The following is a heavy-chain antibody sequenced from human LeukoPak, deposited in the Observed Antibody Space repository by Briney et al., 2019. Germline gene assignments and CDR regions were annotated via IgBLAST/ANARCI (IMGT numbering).Heavy chain of an antibody. J-gene: IGHJ6*02. Sequence: GGSLRLSCAASGFTFSSYSMNWVRQAPGKGLEWVSSISSGSGYISYADSVKGRFTISRDNAKNSLYLQMNSLRAEDTAVYYCAREMSPVLRYFVPPNGMDVWGQGTTVTVSS. CDR3: AREMSPVLRYFVPPNGMDV. V-gene: IGHV3-21*01. CDR2: ISSGSGYI. D-gene: IGHD3-9*01. CDR1: GFTFSSYS.